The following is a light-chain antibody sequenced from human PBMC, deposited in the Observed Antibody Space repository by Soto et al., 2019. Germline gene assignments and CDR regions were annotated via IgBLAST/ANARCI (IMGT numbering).Light chain of an antibody. J-gene: IGKJ2*01. Sequence: EIVMTQSPATLSVSPGGRATLSCRASQAIASNVAWYQQKPGQAPRLLIYGASTRATDVPGGFTGSGSGTEFTLTISSLRSEDFAVYYCQQYGSSPMYTFGQGTKLEIK. CDR3: QQYGSSPMYT. CDR2: GAS. CDR1: QAIASN. V-gene: IGKV3-15*01.